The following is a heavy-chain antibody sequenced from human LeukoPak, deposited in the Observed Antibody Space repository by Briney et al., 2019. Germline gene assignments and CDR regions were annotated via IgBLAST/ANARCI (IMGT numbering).Heavy chain of an antibody. V-gene: IGHV4-38-2*02. CDR2: INHSGST. J-gene: IGHJ6*03. Sequence: SETLSLTCSVSGYSISSGYYWSWIRQPPGKGLEWIGEINHSGSTNYNPSLKCRVTISVDTSKNQFSLKLSSVTAADTAVYYCARRRLRYFDWLEWDYYYYYMDVWGKGTTVTISS. CDR1: GYSISSGYY. CDR3: ARRRLRYFDWLEWDYYYYYMDV. D-gene: IGHD3-9*01.